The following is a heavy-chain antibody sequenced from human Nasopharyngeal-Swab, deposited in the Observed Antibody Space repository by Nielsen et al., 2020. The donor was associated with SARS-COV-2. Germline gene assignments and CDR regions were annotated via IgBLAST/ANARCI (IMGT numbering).Heavy chain of an antibody. V-gene: IGHV3-11*04. CDR1: GFTYSDYY. J-gene: IGHJ6*03. Sequence: LKISWAGSGFTYSDYYMSWIRQAPGKGLEWVSYISSSGSTIYYADSVKGRFTISRDNAKNSLYLQMNSLRAEDTAVYYCARESHYDFWSGYYPSKYYYYYMDVWGKGTTVTVSS. D-gene: IGHD3-3*01. CDR2: ISSSGSTI. CDR3: ARESHYDFWSGYYPSKYYYYYMDV.